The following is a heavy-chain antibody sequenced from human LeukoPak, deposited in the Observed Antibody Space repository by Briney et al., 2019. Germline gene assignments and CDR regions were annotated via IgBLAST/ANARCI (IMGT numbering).Heavy chain of an antibody. V-gene: IGHV1-8*02. D-gene: IGHD3-10*01. CDR3: ARVAYYGSGKLDY. J-gene: IGHJ4*02. CDR1: GYTFTSYG. Sequence: ASVKVSCKASGYTFTSYGISWVRQAPGQGLEWMGWMNPNSGNTGYAQKFQGRVTMTRNTSISTAYMELSSLRSEDTAVYYCARVAYYGSGKLDYWGQGTLVTVSS. CDR2: MNPNSGNT.